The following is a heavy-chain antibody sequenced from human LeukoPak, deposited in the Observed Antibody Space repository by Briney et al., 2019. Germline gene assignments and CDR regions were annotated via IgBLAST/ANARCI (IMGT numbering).Heavy chain of an antibody. CDR3: ARDRRHLRGYFDL. V-gene: IGHV3-11*01. CDR2: ISSSGSTI. CDR1: GFTFSDYY. Sequence: RGGSLRLSCAASGFTFSDYYMSWIRQAPGKGLEWVSYISSSGSTIYYADSVKGRFTISRDNAKNSLYLQMNSLRAEDTAVYYCARDRRHLRGYFDLWGRGTLVTVSS. J-gene: IGHJ2*01.